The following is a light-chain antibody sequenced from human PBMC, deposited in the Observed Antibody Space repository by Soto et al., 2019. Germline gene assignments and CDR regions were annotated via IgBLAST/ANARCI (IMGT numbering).Light chain of an antibody. V-gene: IGKV1-12*01. CDR2: SAS. CDR3: QQAKSFPLA. J-gene: IGKJ1*01. Sequence: DIQMTQSPSSVSASVGDRVTITCRASQAINTWLVWYQQKPGKAPNLLIYSASSLQSGVPSRFSGSGSGTDFTLTITSLQPEEFATYYCQQAKSFPLAFGKGTKVEIK. CDR1: QAINTW.